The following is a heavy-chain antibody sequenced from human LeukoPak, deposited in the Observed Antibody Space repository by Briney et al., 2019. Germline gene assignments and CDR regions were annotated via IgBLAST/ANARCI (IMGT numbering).Heavy chain of an antibody. V-gene: IGHV3-21*01. CDR1: GFTFSSYS. Sequence: GGSLTLSCAASGFTFSSYSMNWVRQAPGKGLEWVSSISSSSSYKYYADSVKGRFTISRDNAKNSLYLQMNSLRAEDTAVYYCARDDIVGATPWYFDLWGRGTLVTVSS. D-gene: IGHD1-26*01. CDR2: ISSSSSYK. CDR3: ARDDIVGATPWYFDL. J-gene: IGHJ2*01.